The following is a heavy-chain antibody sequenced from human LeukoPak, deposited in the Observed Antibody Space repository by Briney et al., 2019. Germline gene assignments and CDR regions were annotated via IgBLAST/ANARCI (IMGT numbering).Heavy chain of an antibody. CDR3: ARDRISRVSSSWLKPPWFDP. CDR2: INPNSGGT. Sequence: GASVKVSCKASGYTFTGYYMYWVRQAPGQGLEWMGWINPNSGGTNYAQKFQGRVTMTRDTSISTAYMELSRLRSDDTAVYYCARDRISRVSSSWLKPPWFDPWGQGTLVTVSS. CDR1: GYTFTGYY. J-gene: IGHJ5*02. V-gene: IGHV1-2*02. D-gene: IGHD6-13*01.